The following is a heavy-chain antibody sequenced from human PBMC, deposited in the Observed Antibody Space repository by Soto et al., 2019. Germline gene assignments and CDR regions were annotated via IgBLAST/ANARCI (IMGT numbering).Heavy chain of an antibody. D-gene: IGHD6-13*01. Sequence: GGSMRLSCEASGLIFTNFWMHWVRQVPGKGLVWVSRIDTSGSSTSYADSVKGRFTISRDNAKNTVSLQMNSLRAEDTGVYYCAKDSWYFDLWSQGSLVTVSS. CDR2: IDTSGSST. CDR1: GLIFTNFW. CDR3: AKDSWYFDL. J-gene: IGHJ4*02. V-gene: IGHV3-74*01.